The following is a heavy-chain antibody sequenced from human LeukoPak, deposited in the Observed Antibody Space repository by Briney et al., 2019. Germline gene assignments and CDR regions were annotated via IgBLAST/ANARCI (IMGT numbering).Heavy chain of an antibody. J-gene: IGHJ4*02. V-gene: IGHV4-39*07. CDR3: ARLSRLYYFDY. CDR1: GGSISSSSYY. D-gene: IGHD6-25*01. CDR2: IYYSGST. Sequence: SETLSLTCTVSGGSISSSSYYWGWIRQPPGKGLEWIGSIYYSGSTYYNPSLKSRVTISVDTSKNQFSLKLSSVTAADTAVYYCARLSRLYYFDYWGQGTLVTVSS.